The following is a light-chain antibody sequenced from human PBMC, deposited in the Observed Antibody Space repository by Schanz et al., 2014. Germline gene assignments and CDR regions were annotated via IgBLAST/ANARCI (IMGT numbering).Light chain of an antibody. Sequence: QSALTQPASVSGSPGQSITISCTGTSSDVGGYDYVSWYQQHPGKAPKLMIYDVTNRPSGVSNRFSGSKSGNTASLTISGLQDEDEADYYCSSYTSSRSWVFGGGTKLTVL. J-gene: IGLJ3*02. CDR3: SSYTSSRSWV. V-gene: IGLV2-14*03. CDR1: SSDVGGYDY. CDR2: DVT.